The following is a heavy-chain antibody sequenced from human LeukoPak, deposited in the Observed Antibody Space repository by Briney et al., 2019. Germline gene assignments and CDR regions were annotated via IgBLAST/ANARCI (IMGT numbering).Heavy chain of an antibody. CDR2: IKQDGSEK. V-gene: IGHV3-7*05. D-gene: IGHD3-9*01. CDR1: GFIFSNHW. J-gene: IGHJ4*02. Sequence: GGPLRLSCAASGFIFSNHWMNWVRQAPGKGLEWVANIKQDGSEKYYVASVKGRFSISRDNSRNSLYLQMNSLRAEDTAVYYCAKAEGYDILTGLDYWGQGTLVTVSS. CDR3: AKAEGYDILTGLDY.